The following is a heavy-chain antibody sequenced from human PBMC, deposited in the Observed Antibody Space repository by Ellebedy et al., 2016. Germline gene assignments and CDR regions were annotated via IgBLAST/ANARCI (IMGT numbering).Heavy chain of an antibody. CDR2: IYSSGSS. CDR3: ARVEPYSRGRGGFDY. D-gene: IGHD6-19*01. J-gene: IGHJ4*02. CDR1: GGSFSDYY. Sequence: GSLRLSCAVYGGSFSDYYWSWIRQPPGKGLEWIGYIYSSGSSTYNPSLKSRVTISVDTSKNQFSLRLSSVTAADTAVYYCARVEPYSRGRGGFDYWGQGVLVTVSS. V-gene: IGHV4-59*08.